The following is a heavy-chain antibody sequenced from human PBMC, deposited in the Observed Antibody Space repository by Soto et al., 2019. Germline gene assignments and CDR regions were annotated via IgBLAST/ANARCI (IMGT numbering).Heavy chain of an antibody. CDR1: GFTFSSYG. V-gene: IGHV3-33*01. Sequence: QVQLVESGGGVVQPGRSLRLSCAASGFTFSSYGMHWVRQAPGKGLEWVAVIWYDGSNKYYADSVKGRFTISRDNSKNTLYLQMNSLRAEDTAVYYWAREPSSTNYYYYGMDVWGQGTTVTVSS. CDR3: AREPSSTNYYYYGMDV. J-gene: IGHJ6*02. D-gene: IGHD2-2*01. CDR2: IWYDGSNK.